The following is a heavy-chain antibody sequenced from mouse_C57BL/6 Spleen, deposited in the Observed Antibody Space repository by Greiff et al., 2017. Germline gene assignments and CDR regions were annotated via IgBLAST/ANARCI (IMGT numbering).Heavy chain of an antibody. J-gene: IGHJ2*01. V-gene: IGHV2-2*01. CDR2: IWSGGST. CDR1: GFSLTSYG. CDR3: ARGVDFDY. Sequence: VQLQQSGPGLVQPSQSLSITCTVSGFSLTSYGVHWVRQSPGKGLEWLGVIWSGGSTDYNAAFISRLSISKDNSKSQVFFKMNSLQADDTAIYYCARGVDFDYWGQGTTLTVSS.